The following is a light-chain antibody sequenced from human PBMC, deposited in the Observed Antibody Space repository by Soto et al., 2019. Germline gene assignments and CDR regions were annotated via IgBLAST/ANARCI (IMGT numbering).Light chain of an antibody. CDR1: QSLNSN. V-gene: IGKV3-15*01. CDR2: GAS. CDR3: QHYNKWPLT. J-gene: IGKJ3*01. Sequence: EIVMTQSPATLSVSPGERATLSCRASQSLNSNLAWYQQRSGQAPRLLIYGASTRATGIPARFSGSGSGTEIPRTSSILQSEDFLVYSCQHYNKWPLTFGPGAKVHIK.